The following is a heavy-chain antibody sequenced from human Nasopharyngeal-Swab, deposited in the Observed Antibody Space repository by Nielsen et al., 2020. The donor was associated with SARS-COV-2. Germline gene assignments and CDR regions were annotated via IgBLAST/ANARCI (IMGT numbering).Heavy chain of an antibody. J-gene: IGHJ4*02. CDR3: STPTGFCRSCSCSAAY. D-gene: IGHD2-2*01. Sequence: GGSLRLSCKAFGYSFTSSWIGWVRQMPDKGLEWMGIIYPGDSDTKYRPSFQGHVTISADKSISTVFLQWNRLEASDNAMDYCSTPTGFCRSCSCSAAYWGQGTLVTVSS. V-gene: IGHV5-51*01. CDR1: GYSFTSSW. CDR2: IYPGDSDT.